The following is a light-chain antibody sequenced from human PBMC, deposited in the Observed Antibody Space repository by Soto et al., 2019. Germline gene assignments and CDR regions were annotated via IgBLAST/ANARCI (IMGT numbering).Light chain of an antibody. V-gene: IGLV1-51*01. CDR2: DND. CDR1: SSNIGNNF. CDR3: ATWDGSLSAVV. Sequence: QSVLTQPPSVSAAPGQKVTISCSGSSSNIGNNFVSWYQQLPGTAPKLLIYDNDKRPSGIPDRFSGSKSGTSATLGITGLQTGDEADYYCATWDGSLSAVVFGGGTKVTV. J-gene: IGLJ2*01.